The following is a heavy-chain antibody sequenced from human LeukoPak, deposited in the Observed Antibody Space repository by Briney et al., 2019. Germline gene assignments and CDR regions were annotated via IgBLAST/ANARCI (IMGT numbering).Heavy chain of an antibody. CDR3: ARGITGTTLSLGWFDP. CDR2: INPNSGGT. V-gene: IGHV1-2*02. Sequence: VKVSCKASGYTFTGYYMHWVRQVPGQGLEWMGWINPNSGGTYYAQKFQGRVTMTRDTSISTAYMELSRLRSDDTAVYYCARGITGTTLSLGWFDPWGQGTLVTVSS. D-gene: IGHD1-7*01. CDR1: GYTFTGYY. J-gene: IGHJ5*02.